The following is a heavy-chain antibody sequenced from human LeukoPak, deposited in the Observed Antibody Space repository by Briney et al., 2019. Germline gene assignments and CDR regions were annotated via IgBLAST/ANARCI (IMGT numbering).Heavy chain of an antibody. CDR2: ISYSGTN. D-gene: IGHD7-27*01. Sequence: SSEILSLTCTVSGDSISSSTYYWGWIRQPPGKGLEWIGSISYSGTNYNNPSLKSRVSISIDTSKNQFSVKLTSVSAADTAMYYCASLGTLRSWGQGTLVTVSS. CDR3: ASLGTLRS. V-gene: IGHV4-39*01. J-gene: IGHJ5*02. CDR1: GDSISSSTYY.